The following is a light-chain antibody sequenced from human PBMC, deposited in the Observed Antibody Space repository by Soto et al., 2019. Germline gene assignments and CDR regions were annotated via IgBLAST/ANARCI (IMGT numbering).Light chain of an antibody. J-gene: IGKJ1*01. Sequence: IVLTQSPGNLSLSPGERATLSCRASQSISNNYLSWYQQKPGQAPRLLIYGASNRATGIPDRFSGSGSGTDFTLTISRLEPEDFAVYYCQQYGSSGTFGQGTNVDIK. CDR1: QSISNNY. CDR3: QQYGSSGT. V-gene: IGKV3-20*01. CDR2: GAS.